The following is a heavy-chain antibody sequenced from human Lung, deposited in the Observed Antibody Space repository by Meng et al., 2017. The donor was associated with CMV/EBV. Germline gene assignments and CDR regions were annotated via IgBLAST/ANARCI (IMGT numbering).Heavy chain of an antibody. D-gene: IGHD7-27*01. CDR2: IHYDTGET. CDR1: GYTFAGHY. J-gene: IGHJ4*02. Sequence: ASVKVSCKTSGYTFAGHYLHWLRQAPGQGLEWMAWIHYDTGETNYAQNFHGRVTVTRDTSITTVYMELRSLRPDDTAMYYCARDDNWGTDYWGQGTLVTVSS. V-gene: IGHV1-2*02. CDR3: ARDDNWGTDY.